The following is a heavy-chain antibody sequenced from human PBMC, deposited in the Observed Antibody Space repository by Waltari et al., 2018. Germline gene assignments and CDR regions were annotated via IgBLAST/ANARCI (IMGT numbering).Heavy chain of an antibody. CDR2: ISYDGSNK. Sequence: QVQLVESGGGVVQPGRSLRLSCAASGFTFSSYGMHWVRQAPGKGLGWVAVISYDGSNKYYADSVKGRFTISRDKSKNTLYLQMNSLRAEDTAVYYCAKTAMVTDFDYWGQGTLVTVSS. V-gene: IGHV3-30*18. D-gene: IGHD5-18*01. CDR3: AKTAMVTDFDY. CDR1: GFTFSSYG. J-gene: IGHJ4*02.